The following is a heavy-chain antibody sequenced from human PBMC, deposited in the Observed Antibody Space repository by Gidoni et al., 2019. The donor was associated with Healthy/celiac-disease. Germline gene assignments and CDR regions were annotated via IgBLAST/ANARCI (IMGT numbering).Heavy chain of an antibody. D-gene: IGHD2-2*01. CDR2: IIPIFGTA. CDR3: ARDYWVPAAIISYYYGMDV. J-gene: IGHJ6*02. V-gene: IGHV1-69*01. Sequence: QVQLVQSGAEVKKPGSSVKVSCKASGGTFSSYAISWVRQAPGQGLEWMGGIIPIFGTANYAQKFQGRVTITADESTSTAYMELSSLRSEDTAVYYCARDYWVPAAIISYYYGMDVWGQGTTVTVSS. CDR1: GGTFSSYA.